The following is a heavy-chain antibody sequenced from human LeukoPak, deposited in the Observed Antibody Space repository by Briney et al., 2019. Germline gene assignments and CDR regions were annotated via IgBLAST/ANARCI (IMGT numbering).Heavy chain of an antibody. J-gene: IGHJ6*03. CDR2: IYPGDSDT. CDR3: ARQARTQISSYYMDV. Sequence: GESLKISCKGSGYSFTSYWIGWVRQMPGKGLEWMGIIYPGDSDTRYSPSFQGQVTISADKSISTAYLQWSSPKASDTAMYYCARQARTQISSYYMDVWGKGTTVTVSS. V-gene: IGHV5-51*01. D-gene: IGHD3-16*02. CDR1: GYSFTSYW.